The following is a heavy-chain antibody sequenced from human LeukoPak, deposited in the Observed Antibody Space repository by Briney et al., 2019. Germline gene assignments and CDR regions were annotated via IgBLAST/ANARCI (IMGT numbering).Heavy chain of an antibody. CDR3: AKDPGVYGSRFDY. CDR1: GFTFSSYG. J-gene: IGHJ4*02. V-gene: IGHV3-30*02. D-gene: IGHD6-13*01. CDR2: IRYDGSNK. Sequence: PGGSLRLSCAASGFTFSSYGMHWVRQAPGKGLEWVAFIRYDGSNKYYADSVKGRFTISRDNSKNTLYLQMNSLRAEDTAVYYCAKDPGVYGSRFDYWGQGTLVTVSS.